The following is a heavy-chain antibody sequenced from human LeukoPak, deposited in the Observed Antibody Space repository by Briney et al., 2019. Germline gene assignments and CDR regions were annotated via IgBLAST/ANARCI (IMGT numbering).Heavy chain of an antibody. Sequence: SETLSLTCTVSGASVGSAGYYWSWIRQPPGGGLEWIGYIYYISNTNYNPSLKSRVTMSVDPSKNQFSLKLNSVTAADTTVYYCARTQSQSGSYRYYFGYWGQGTLVTVSS. V-gene: IGHV4-61*08. CDR3: ARTQSQSGSYRYYFGY. CDR2: IYYISNT. CDR1: GASVGSAGYY. D-gene: IGHD1-26*01. J-gene: IGHJ4*02.